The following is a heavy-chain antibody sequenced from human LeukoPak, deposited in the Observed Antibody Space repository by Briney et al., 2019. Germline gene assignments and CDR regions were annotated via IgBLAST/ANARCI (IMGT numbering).Heavy chain of an antibody. D-gene: IGHD3-22*01. Sequence: SVKVSCKASGGTFSSYAISWVRQAPGQGLEWMGRIIPILGIANYAQKFQGRVTITADKSTSTAYMELSSLRSEDTAVYYCARSEVVVISRFDYWGQGTLVTVSS. V-gene: IGHV1-69*04. CDR1: GGTFSSYA. CDR2: IIPILGIA. J-gene: IGHJ4*02. CDR3: ARSEVVVISRFDY.